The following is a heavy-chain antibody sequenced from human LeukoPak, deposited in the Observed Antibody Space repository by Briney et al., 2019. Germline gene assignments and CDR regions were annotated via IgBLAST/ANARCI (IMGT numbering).Heavy chain of an antibody. Sequence: GGSLRLSCAASGFTFSSYWMSWVRQAPGKGLEWVANIKQDGSEKYYVDSVKGRFTISRDNAKNSLYLQMNSLRAEDTAVYYCARAYYSGSYSDAFDIWGQGTMVTVSS. D-gene: IGHD1-26*01. J-gene: IGHJ3*02. V-gene: IGHV3-7*01. CDR2: IKQDGSEK. CDR1: GFTFSSYW. CDR3: ARAYYSGSYSDAFDI.